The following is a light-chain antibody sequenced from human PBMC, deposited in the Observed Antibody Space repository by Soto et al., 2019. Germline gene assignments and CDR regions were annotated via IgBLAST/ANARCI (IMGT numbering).Light chain of an antibody. V-gene: IGKV3-15*01. CDR2: GAS. J-gene: IGKJ1*01. CDR1: QSVSIN. Sequence: IVMTQSPSTLSVSPVEIATLSCSASQSVSINLAWYQQKPGQAPRLLIYGASTRATGIPARFSGSGSGTEFTLTISTLQSEDFAVYYCQQYNNWPRTFGQGTKVDI. CDR3: QQYNNWPRT.